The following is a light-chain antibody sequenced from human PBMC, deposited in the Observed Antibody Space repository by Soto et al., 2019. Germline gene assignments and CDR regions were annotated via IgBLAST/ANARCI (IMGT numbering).Light chain of an antibody. CDR2: AAS. V-gene: IGKV1-33*01. CDR1: QGIYKD. CDR3: QQYYSLPYT. Sequence: DIQMTQSPSSLSASVGDRVTITCQASQGIYKDLNWYQQKPGKAPKLLMYAASNLKTGVPSRFSGGASETGFTFTTSSLQPEDIATYYCQQYYSLPYTFGQGTKLEI. J-gene: IGKJ2*01.